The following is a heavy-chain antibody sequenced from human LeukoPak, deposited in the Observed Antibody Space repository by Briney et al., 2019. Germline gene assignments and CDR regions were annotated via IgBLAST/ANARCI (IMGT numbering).Heavy chain of an antibody. CDR1: GDSVSGYY. CDR2: SYYTGNT. J-gene: IGHJ4*02. Sequence: PSETLSLTCTVSGDSVSGYYWNWIRQPPGQGLEWIGYSYYTGNTNYNPSLEGRVTISVDRSKNQFSLRLSSVTTADTALYYCVRGAYTYGSYFDFWGQGTLVTVSS. V-gene: IGHV4-59*02. CDR3: VRGAYTYGSYFDF. D-gene: IGHD5-18*01.